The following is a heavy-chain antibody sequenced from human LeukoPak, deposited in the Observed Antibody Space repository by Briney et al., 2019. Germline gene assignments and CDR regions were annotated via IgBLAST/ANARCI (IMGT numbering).Heavy chain of an antibody. CDR1: GGSISTYY. V-gene: IGHV4-59*08. Sequence: PSETLSLTCTVSGGSISTYYWSWIRQPPGNGLEWIGYVYYSGSTNYNPSLKSRVTISLDTSKNHFSLKLRSVTAADTALYYCARANLVFVSGSNYWFDPWAREPWSPSPQ. CDR3: ARANLVFVSGSNYWFDP. J-gene: IGHJ5*02. CDR2: VYYSGST. D-gene: IGHD3-10*01.